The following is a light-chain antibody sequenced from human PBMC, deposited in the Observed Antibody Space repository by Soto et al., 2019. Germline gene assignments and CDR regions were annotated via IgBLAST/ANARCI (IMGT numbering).Light chain of an antibody. CDR1: QGISSY. CDR2: AAS. V-gene: IGKV1-9*01. CDR3: QQLDSYPFT. J-gene: IGKJ3*01. Sequence: DIQLTQSPSFLSASVGDRVTITCRASQGISSYLAWYQQKPGIAPNLLIYAASTLQTGVPSRFSGSGSGTEFTLTISSLQPEDFATYYCQQLDSYPFTFGPGTKVDIQ.